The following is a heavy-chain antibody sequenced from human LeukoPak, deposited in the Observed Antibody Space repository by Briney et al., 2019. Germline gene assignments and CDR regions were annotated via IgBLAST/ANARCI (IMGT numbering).Heavy chain of an antibody. V-gene: IGHV3-53*01. CDR2: IYSGGST. CDR1: GFTVSSNY. CDR3: ARDYSSSSGKHAFDI. J-gene: IGHJ3*02. D-gene: IGHD6-13*01. Sequence: GSLRLSCAASGFTVSSNYMSWVRQAPGKGLEWVSVIYSGGSTYYADSVKGRFTVSRDNAKNSLYLQMNSLRAEDTAVYYCARDYSSSSGKHAFDIWGQGTMVTVSS.